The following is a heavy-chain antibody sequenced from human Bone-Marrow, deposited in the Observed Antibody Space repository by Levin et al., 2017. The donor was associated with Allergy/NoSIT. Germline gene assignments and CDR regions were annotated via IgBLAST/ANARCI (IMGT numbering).Heavy chain of an antibody. CDR2: ISSSGSDM. V-gene: IGHV3-21*01. CDR3: ARGIIGDVRVAHKEAFDI. CDR1: GFTFRSHS. Sequence: TGGSLRLSCAASGFTFRSHSMNWVRQAPGKGLEWVSSISSSGSDMYYVDSVKGRFTISRDNAKNSLTLQMNSLRAEDTAVYYCARGIIGDVRVAHKEAFDIWGQGTMVSVSS. J-gene: IGHJ3*02. D-gene: IGHD2-8*02.